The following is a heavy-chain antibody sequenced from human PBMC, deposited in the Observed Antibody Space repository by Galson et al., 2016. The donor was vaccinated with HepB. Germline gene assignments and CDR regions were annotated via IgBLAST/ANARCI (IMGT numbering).Heavy chain of an antibody. CDR3: VKGGDYCLPS. D-gene: IGHD2-21*02. J-gene: IGHJ5*02. V-gene: IGHV4-4*02. CDR1: GASITDYTW. Sequence: ETLSLTCAVSGASITDYTWWHWVRQPPGKGLEWLGEIFHDGSSNFNPSLKSRVTISVDKSNNHFSLELRSVTAADTAVYYCVKGGDYCLPSWGQGTLVTVSS. CDR2: IFHDGSS.